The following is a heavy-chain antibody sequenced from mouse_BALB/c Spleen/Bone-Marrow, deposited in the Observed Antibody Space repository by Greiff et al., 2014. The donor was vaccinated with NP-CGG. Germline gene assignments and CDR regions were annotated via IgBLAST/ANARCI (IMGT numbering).Heavy chain of an antibody. D-gene: IGHD1-1*01. V-gene: IGHV5-12-2*01. J-gene: IGHJ2*01. Sequence: EVNVVESGGGLVQPGGSLELSCAASGFTFSSYTMSWVRQTPEKRLEWVAYISNGGGSTYYPDTVKGRFTISRDNAKNTLYLQMSSLKSEDTAMYYCARHYYGSSYFDYWGQGTTLTVSS. CDR1: GFTFSSYT. CDR3: ARHYYGSSYFDY. CDR2: ISNGGGST.